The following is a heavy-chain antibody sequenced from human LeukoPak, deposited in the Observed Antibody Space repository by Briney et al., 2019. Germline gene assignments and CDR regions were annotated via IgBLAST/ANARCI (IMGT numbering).Heavy chain of an antibody. J-gene: IGHJ2*01. D-gene: IGHD2-2*01. CDR1: GGSISSYY. V-gene: IGHV4-59*08. CDR2: IYYSGST. Sequence: PSETLSLTCTVSGGSISSYYWSWIRQPPGKGLEWIGYIYYSGSTNYNPSLKSRVTISVDTSKNQFSLKLSSVTAADTAAYYCARQLFGCSSTSCYGWYFDLWGRGTLVTVSS. CDR3: ARQLFGCSSTSCYGWYFDL.